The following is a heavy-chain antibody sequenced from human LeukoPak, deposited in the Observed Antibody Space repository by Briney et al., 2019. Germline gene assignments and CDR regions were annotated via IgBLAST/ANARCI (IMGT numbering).Heavy chain of an antibody. CDR3: AKDWSGDYPQYYFDY. J-gene: IGHJ4*02. D-gene: IGHD4-17*01. CDR1: GFTFDDYT. Sequence: PGGSLRLSCAASGFTFDDYTMHWVGQAPGKGLEWVSLISWDGGSTYYADSVKGRFTISRDNSKNSLYLQMNSLRAEDTALYYCAKDWSGDYPQYYFDYWGQGTLVTVSS. V-gene: IGHV3-43*01. CDR2: ISWDGGST.